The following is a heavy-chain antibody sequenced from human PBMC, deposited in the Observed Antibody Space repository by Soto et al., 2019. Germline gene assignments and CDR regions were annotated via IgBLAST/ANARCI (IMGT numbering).Heavy chain of an antibody. CDR2: IIPIFGTA. D-gene: IGHD2-2*01. CDR1: GGTFSSYA. V-gene: IGHV1-69*13. Sequence: SVKVSCKASGGTFSSYAISWVRQAPGQGPEWMGGIIPIFGTANYAQKFQGRVTITADESTSTAYMELSSLRSEDTAVYYCASLGCSSTSCPYDFWSGLYYGMDVWGQGTTVTVSS. CDR3: ASLGCSSTSCPYDFWSGLYYGMDV. J-gene: IGHJ6*02.